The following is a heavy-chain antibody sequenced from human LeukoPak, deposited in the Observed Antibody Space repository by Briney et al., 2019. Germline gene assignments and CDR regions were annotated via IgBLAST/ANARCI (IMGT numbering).Heavy chain of an antibody. D-gene: IGHD3-16*01. Sequence: SETLSLTCAVSGGSISSSDWWSWVRQPPGKGLEWIGEIYHSGSTNYNPSLKSRVTISVDKSKNQFSLNLSSVTAADTAVYYCARLRGREYFDYWGQGTLVTVSS. CDR2: IYHSGST. J-gene: IGHJ4*02. CDR3: ARLRGREYFDY. V-gene: IGHV4-4*02. CDR1: GGSISSSDW.